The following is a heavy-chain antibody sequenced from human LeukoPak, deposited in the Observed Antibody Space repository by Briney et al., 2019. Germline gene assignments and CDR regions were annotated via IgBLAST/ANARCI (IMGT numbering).Heavy chain of an antibody. Sequence: KASETLSLTCTFSGGSISSRSDYWGWIRQTPGKGLEWIGNLDSSGSTYYNPSLKSRVTISVGTSKNQFSLNLRSVTAADTAIYFCSRSHDYGGLYFYYYMDVWGKGTTVTVSS. CDR1: GGSISSRSDY. CDR3: SRSHDYGGLYFYYYMDV. CDR2: LDSSGST. V-gene: IGHV4-39*01. J-gene: IGHJ6*03. D-gene: IGHD4-23*01.